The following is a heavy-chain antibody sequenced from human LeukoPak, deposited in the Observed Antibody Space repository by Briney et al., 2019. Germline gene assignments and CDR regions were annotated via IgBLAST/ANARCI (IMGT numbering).Heavy chain of an antibody. CDR3: ARTHDYGAGFDY. V-gene: IGHV1-69*02. CDR2: IIPILGIA. Sequence: GASVKVSCKASGGTFSSYTISWVRQAPGQGLEWMGRIIPILGIANYAQKFQGRVMITADKSTSTAYMELSSLRSKDTAVYYCARTHDYGAGFDYWGQGTLVTVSS. CDR1: GGTFSSYT. J-gene: IGHJ4*02. D-gene: IGHD4-17*01.